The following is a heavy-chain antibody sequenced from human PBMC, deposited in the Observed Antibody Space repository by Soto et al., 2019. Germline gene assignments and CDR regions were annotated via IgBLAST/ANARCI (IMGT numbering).Heavy chain of an antibody. CDR3: ARWWNWKVADY. Sequence: QVQLVESGGGVVQPGRSLRLSCAASGFTFSSHGMHWVRQAPGKGLEWVAVIWYDGSNKYYADSVKGRFTISRDNSKNTLYLEMNSLRAEDTAVYYCARWWNWKVADYWGQGTLVTVSS. J-gene: IGHJ4*02. CDR2: IWYDGSNK. D-gene: IGHD2-15*01. V-gene: IGHV3-33*01. CDR1: GFTFSSHG.